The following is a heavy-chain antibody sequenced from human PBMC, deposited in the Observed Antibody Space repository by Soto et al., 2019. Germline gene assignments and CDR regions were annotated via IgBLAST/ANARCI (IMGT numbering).Heavy chain of an antibody. Sequence: EVQLLESGGGLVQPGGSLRLSCAASGFTFSDYAMTWVRQAPGKGLEWVSVISGSGGSTYYADAVKGRFTISRDNSKNTLYLQMNILSAEDTAVYYCASHMTTVTTSLDYWGQGTLVTVSS. CDR3: ASHMTTVTTSLDY. CDR1: GFTFSDYA. D-gene: IGHD4-17*01. V-gene: IGHV3-23*01. CDR2: ISGSGGST. J-gene: IGHJ4*02.